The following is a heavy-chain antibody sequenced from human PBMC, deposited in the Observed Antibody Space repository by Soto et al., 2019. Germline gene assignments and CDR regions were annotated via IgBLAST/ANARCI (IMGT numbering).Heavy chain of an antibody. CDR1: GGTSSSYA. D-gene: IGHD1-1*01. CDR2: IIPILDTT. J-gene: IGHJ4*02. CDR3: ASGGTTVNRRFDF. V-gene: IGHV1-69*01. Sequence: QVQVVQSGAEVKKPGSSVRVSCKASGGTSSSYAITWMRQAPGQGLEWMGGIIPILDTTDYAQKFQGRVTFTADESTSTVCMGLSSLTSEDTAVYYCASGGTTVNRRFDFWGQGTLVTVSS.